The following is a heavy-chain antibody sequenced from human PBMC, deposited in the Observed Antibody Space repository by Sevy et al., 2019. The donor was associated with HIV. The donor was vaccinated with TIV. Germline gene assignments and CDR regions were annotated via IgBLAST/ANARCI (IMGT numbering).Heavy chain of an antibody. Sequence: GGSLRLSCAASGFTFSNYAMSWGRQAPGKGLEWVSSIRISGGNTYYADSVKGRFTISRDNSKNTLYLQMNSLRAEDTAVYYCAKEWTQLSDWYGELDYWGQGSLVTVSS. V-gene: IGHV3-23*01. CDR3: AKEWTQLSDWYGELDY. CDR2: IRISGGNT. CDR1: GFTFSNYA. D-gene: IGHD6-19*01. J-gene: IGHJ4*02.